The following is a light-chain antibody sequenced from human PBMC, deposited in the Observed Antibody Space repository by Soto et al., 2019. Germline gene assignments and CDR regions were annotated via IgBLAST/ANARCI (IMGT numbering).Light chain of an antibody. CDR1: SSDVGGYNY. CDR3: SSYTSSSTPLYV. Sequence: QSVLTQPASVSGSPVQSITISCTGTSSDVGGYNYVSWYQQHPGKAPKLMIYEVSNRPSGVSNRFSGSKSGNTASLTISGLQAEDEADYYCSSYTSSSTPLYVFGTGTKVTVL. V-gene: IGLV2-14*01. CDR2: EVS. J-gene: IGLJ1*01.